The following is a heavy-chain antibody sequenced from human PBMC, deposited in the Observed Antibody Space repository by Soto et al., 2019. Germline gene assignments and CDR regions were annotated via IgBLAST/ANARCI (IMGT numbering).Heavy chain of an antibody. V-gene: IGHV4-34*01. CDR1: GGSFSGYY. Sequence: NPSETLSLTCAVYGGSFSGYYWSWIRQPPGKGLEWIGEINHSGSTNYNPSLKSRVTISVDTSKNQFSLKLSSVTAADTAVYYCARGHDTMVRGALAKGDYFDYWGQGTLVTVSS. CDR2: INHSGST. J-gene: IGHJ4*02. CDR3: ARGHDTMVRGALAKGDYFDY. D-gene: IGHD3-10*01.